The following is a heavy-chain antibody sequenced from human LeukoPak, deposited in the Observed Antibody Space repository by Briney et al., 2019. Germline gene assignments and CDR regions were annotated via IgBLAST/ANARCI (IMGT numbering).Heavy chain of an antibody. Sequence: SETLSLTCTVSGGSVSSGSYYWSWIRQPPGKGLEWIGYIYYSGSTNYNPSLKSRVTISVDTSKNQFSLKLSSVTAADTAVYYCARVGAYYDSSGCHGYFDYWGQGTLVTVSS. CDR1: GGSVSSGSYY. J-gene: IGHJ4*02. V-gene: IGHV4-61*01. D-gene: IGHD3-22*01. CDR3: ARVGAYYDSSGCHGYFDY. CDR2: IYYSGST.